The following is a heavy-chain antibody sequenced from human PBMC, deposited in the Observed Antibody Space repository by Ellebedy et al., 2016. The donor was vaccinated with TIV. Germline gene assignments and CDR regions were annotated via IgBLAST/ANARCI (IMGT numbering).Heavy chain of an antibody. D-gene: IGHD1-1*01. J-gene: IGHJ2*01. V-gene: IGHV3-48*03. CDR1: GFTFGSFA. Sequence: GESLKISCEASGFTFGSFAMNWVRQVPGKAPEWLAYILPSGGGIYYADSVKGRFPISRDNTKNSLHLDMTNVRVGDSAVYYCARVFLDSMPRLWYFDLWGRGTLVTVSS. CDR2: ILPSGGGI. CDR3: ARVFLDSMPRLWYFDL.